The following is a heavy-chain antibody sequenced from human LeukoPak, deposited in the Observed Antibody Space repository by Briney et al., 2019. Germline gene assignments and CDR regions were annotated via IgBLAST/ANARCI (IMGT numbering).Heavy chain of an antibody. Sequence: ASVKVSCKASGYTFTGYYMHWVRQAPGQGLEWMGWINPNSGGTNYAQKFQGRVTMTRDTSISTAYMELSRLRSDDTAVYYCARDLEVRYFDWSSVPFDYWGQGTLVTVSS. V-gene: IGHV1-2*02. J-gene: IGHJ4*02. CDR3: ARDLEVRYFDWSSVPFDY. D-gene: IGHD3-9*01. CDR1: GYTFTGYY. CDR2: INPNSGGT.